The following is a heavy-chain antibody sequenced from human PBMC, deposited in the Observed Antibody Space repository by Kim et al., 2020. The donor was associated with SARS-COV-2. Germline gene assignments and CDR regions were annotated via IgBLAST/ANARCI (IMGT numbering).Heavy chain of an antibody. CDR2: IKSKTDGGTT. J-gene: IGHJ4*02. CDR3: TTPACGGDCYHDLYPEDY. D-gene: IGHD2-21*02. V-gene: IGHV3-15*01. CDR1: GFTFSNAW. Sequence: GGSLRLSCAASGFTFSNAWMSWVRQAPGKGLEWVGRIKSKTDGGTTDYAAPVKGRFTISRDDSKNTLYLQMNSLKTEDTAVYYCTTPACGGDCYHDLYPEDYWGQGTLVTVSS.